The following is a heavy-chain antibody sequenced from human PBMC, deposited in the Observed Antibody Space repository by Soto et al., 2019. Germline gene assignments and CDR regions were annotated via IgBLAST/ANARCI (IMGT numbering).Heavy chain of an antibody. J-gene: IGHJ4*02. Sequence: QVQLQESGPGLVKPSQTLSLTCTVSGGSISSGGYYWSWIRQHPGKGLEWIGYIYYSGSTYYNPSLKSRVTRSVDTAKNQCSLKLSSVTAADTAVYYCARATVTTGYFDYWGQGTLVTVSS. V-gene: IGHV4-31*03. CDR2: IYYSGST. D-gene: IGHD4-17*01. CDR3: ARATVTTGYFDY. CDR1: GGSISSGGYY.